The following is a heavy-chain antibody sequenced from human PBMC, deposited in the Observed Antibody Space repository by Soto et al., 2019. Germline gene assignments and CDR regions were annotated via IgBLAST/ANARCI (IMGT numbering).Heavy chain of an antibody. D-gene: IGHD6-6*01. CDR1: GGTFSSYA. CDR2: IIPIFGTA. V-gene: IGHV1-69*01. J-gene: IGHJ6*02. CDR3: ARSHSSSYRYYDDYGMDV. Sequence: QVQLVQSGAEVKKPGSSVKVSCKASGGTFSSYAISWVRQAPGQGLEWMGGIIPIFGTANYAQKCQGRVTMTADESTSTAYMELRSRSSEDTAVYYCARSHSSSYRYYDDYGMDVWGQGTPGTVS.